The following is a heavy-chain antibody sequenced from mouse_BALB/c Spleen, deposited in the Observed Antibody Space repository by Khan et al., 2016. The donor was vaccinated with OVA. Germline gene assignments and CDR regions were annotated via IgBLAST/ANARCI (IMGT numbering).Heavy chain of an antibody. Sequence: VELVVSGGGLVQPGGSLKLSCAASGFTFSSYGMSWVRQTPDKRLELVATINSNGGSTYYPDSVKGRFTISSDNAKNTLYLQMSSLKSEDTAMYYCARMARTINWGQGTTLTVSS. CDR2: INSNGGST. CDR3: ARMARTIN. V-gene: IGHV5-6-3*01. J-gene: IGHJ2*01. CDR1: GFTFSSYG.